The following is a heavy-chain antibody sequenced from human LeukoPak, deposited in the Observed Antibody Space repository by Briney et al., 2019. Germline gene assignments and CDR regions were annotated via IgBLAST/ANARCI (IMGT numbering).Heavy chain of an antibody. J-gene: IGHJ5*02. D-gene: IGHD3/OR15-3a*01. Sequence: SETLSLTCAVYGGSFSGYYWSWIRQPPGKGLEWIGEINHSGSTNYNPSLKSRVTISVDTSKNQFSLNLSSVTAADTAVYYCARQEIGLRSFDPWGQGTLVTVSS. CDR2: INHSGST. V-gene: IGHV4-34*01. CDR3: ARQEIGLRSFDP. CDR1: GGSFSGYY.